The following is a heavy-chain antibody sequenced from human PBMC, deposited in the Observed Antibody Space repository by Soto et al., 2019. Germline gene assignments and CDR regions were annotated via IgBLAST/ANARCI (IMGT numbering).Heavy chain of an antibody. V-gene: IGHV3-73*01. CDR3: TRGYDYGGNAFDI. Sequence: GGSLRLSCAASGFTFSGSAMHWVRQASGKGLEWVGRIRSKANSYATAYAASVKGRFTISRDDSKNTAYLQMNSLKTEDTAVYYCTRGYDYGGNAFDIWGQGTMVTVSS. CDR2: IRSKANSYAT. CDR1: GFTFSGSA. J-gene: IGHJ3*02. D-gene: IGHD4-17*01.